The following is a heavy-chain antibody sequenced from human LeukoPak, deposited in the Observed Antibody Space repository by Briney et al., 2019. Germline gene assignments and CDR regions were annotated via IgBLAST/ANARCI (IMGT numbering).Heavy chain of an antibody. CDR2: FDPEDGET. CDR1: GYTLTELS. Sequence: VASVTVSCKVSGYTLTELSMHWVRQAPGKGLEWMGGFDPEDGETIYAQKFQGRVTMTEDTPTDTAYMELSSLRSEDTAVYYCATAHSYDSSGYLFDYWGQGTLVTVSS. V-gene: IGHV1-24*01. D-gene: IGHD3-22*01. J-gene: IGHJ4*02. CDR3: ATAHSYDSSGYLFDY.